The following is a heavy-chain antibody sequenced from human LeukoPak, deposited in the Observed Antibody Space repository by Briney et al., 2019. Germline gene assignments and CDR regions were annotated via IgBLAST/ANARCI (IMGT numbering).Heavy chain of an antibody. CDR3: ASHEDIVATIFVY. V-gene: IGHV4-59*01. Sequence: SETLSLTCTVSGGSISSYYWSWIRQPPGKGLEWIGYIYYSGSTNYNPSLKSRVTISVGTSKNQFSLKLSSVTAADTAVYYCASHEDIVATIFVYWGQGTLVTVSS. J-gene: IGHJ4*02. CDR1: GGSISSYY. D-gene: IGHD5-12*01. CDR2: IYYSGST.